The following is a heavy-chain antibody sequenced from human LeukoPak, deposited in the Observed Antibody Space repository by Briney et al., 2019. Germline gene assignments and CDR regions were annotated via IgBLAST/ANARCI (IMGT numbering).Heavy chain of an antibody. D-gene: IGHD1-26*01. CDR1: GGSISSYY. CDR3: ARDTYSWSYYPHYYYYYMDV. V-gene: IGHV4-59*01. J-gene: IGHJ6*03. CDR2: MYYSGST. Sequence: SETLSLTCTVSGGSISSYYWSWIRQPPGKGLEWIGYMYYSGSTSYNPSLKSRVTISVDTSKNQFSLKLRSVTAADTAVYYCARDTYSWSYYPHYYYYYMDVLGKGTTVTVSS.